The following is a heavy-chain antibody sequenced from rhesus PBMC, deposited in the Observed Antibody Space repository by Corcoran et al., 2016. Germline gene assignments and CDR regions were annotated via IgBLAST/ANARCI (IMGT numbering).Heavy chain of an antibody. D-gene: IGHD1-44*02. V-gene: IGHV4-173*01. CDR3: ARLHYGLDA. CDR1: GGSISRNY. Sequence: QLQLQESGPGLVKPSETLSLTCAVCGGSISRNYWSWIRKARGQGREWIGRSSGSGGITDYNPSLKIRVTIATDTSKNQFSLMLSAVTAAYTAVYYCARLHYGLDAWGQGVVLTVSS. CDR2: SSGSGGIT. J-gene: IGHJ6*01.